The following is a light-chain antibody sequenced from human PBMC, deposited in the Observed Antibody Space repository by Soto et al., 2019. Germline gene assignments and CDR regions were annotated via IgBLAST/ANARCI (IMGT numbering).Light chain of an antibody. CDR3: QQRNIWPPVT. CDR1: PSVTNF. Sequence: ERVMTQSPATLSVSPGERATLSCRASPSVTNFLAWYQQKPGQAPRLLIYGAFNRATGIPARFSGSGSGTDFTLTISSLEPEDSAIYYCQQRNIWPPVTFGQGTRLEI. J-gene: IGKJ5*01. CDR2: GAF. V-gene: IGKV3-11*01.